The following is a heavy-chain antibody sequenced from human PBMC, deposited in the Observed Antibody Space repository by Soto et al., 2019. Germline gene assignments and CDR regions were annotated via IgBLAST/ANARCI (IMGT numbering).Heavy chain of an antibody. J-gene: IGHJ3*02. Sequence: SETLSLTCTVSGGSISSYYCSWIRQLPWKGLEWIGYIYYSGSTNYNPSLKSRVTISVDTSKNQFSLKLSSVTAADTAVYYCAKNYANAFDIWGQGTMVTVSS. CDR3: AKNYANAFDI. V-gene: IGHV4-59*01. D-gene: IGHD2-8*01. CDR2: IYYSGST. CDR1: GGSISSYY.